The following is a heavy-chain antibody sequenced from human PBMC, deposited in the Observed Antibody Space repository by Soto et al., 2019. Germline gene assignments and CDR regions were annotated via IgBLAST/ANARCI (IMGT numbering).Heavy chain of an antibody. CDR2: ISGSGYST. D-gene: IGHD1-26*01. J-gene: IGHJ4*02. Sequence: EVQLLESGGGLVQPGGSLRLSCAASRFTFSSYAMRWVRQAPVKGLEWVSAISGSGYSTYYADSVKGRFTISIDNSKNTLYLQMNSLRAEDTAVYYCARRGSGSDYDYWGQGTLVTVSS. V-gene: IGHV3-23*01. CDR3: ARRGSGSDYDY. CDR1: RFTFSSYA.